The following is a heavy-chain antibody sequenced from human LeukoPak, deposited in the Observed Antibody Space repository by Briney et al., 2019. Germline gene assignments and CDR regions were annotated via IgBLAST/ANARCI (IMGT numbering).Heavy chain of an antibody. Sequence: GGSLRLSCAASGFTVSSNYMSWVRQAPGKGLEWVSVIYSGGSTYYADSVKGRFTISRDNSKNTLYLRMNSLRADDTAVYYCAKFSKYSRNWPPGVAYWGQGTLVTVSS. CDR3: AKFSKYSRNWPPGVAY. J-gene: IGHJ4*02. V-gene: IGHV3-53*05. D-gene: IGHD6-13*01. CDR2: IYSGGST. CDR1: GFTVSSNY.